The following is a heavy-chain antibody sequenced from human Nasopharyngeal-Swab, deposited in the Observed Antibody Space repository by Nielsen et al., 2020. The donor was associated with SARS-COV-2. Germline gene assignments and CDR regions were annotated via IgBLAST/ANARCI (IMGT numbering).Heavy chain of an antibody. V-gene: IGHV3-21*04. Sequence: GGSLRLSCAASGFTFNNYNFNWVRQASGKGLEWVSSISSSSSYIYYADSVKGRFTISRDNAKNSLYLQMNSLRAEDTAVYYCAISSGYYYPGFDYWGQGTLVTVSS. D-gene: IGHD3-22*01. CDR2: ISSSSSYI. CDR1: GFTFNNYN. J-gene: IGHJ4*02. CDR3: AISSGYYYPGFDY.